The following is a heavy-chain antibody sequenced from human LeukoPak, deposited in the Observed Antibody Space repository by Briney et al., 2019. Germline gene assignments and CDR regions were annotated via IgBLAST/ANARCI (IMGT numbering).Heavy chain of an antibody. CDR3: ARPRGYSGYDPFDP. V-gene: IGHV3-74*01. Sequence: GGSLRLSCAASGFTFSSYWMHWVRQAPGKGLVWVSRINSDGGSTSHADSAKGRFTISRDNAKNTLYLQMNSLRVEDTPVYYCARPRGYSGYDPFDPWGQGTLVTVSS. J-gene: IGHJ5*02. CDR1: GFTFSSYW. D-gene: IGHD5-12*01. CDR2: INSDGGST.